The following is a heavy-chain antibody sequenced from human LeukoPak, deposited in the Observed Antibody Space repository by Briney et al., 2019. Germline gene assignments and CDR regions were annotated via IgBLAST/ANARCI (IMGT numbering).Heavy chain of an antibody. CDR1: GYTLTELS. CDR3: ARDGNGDYFDY. V-gene: IGHV1-46*01. Sequence: ASVKVSCKVSGYTLTELSMHWVRQAPGQGLEWMGIINPSGGSTSYAQKFQGRVTMTRDTSTSTVYMELSSLRSEDTAVYYCARDGNGDYFDYWGQGTLVTVSS. CDR2: INPSGGST. D-gene: IGHD4-17*01. J-gene: IGHJ4*02.